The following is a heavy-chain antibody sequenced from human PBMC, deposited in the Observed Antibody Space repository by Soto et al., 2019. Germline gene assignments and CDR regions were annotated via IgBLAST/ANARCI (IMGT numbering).Heavy chain of an antibody. V-gene: IGHV1-24*01. D-gene: IGHD6-19*01. CDR1: GYTVNELS. J-gene: IGHJ6*02. Sequence: ASVKVSCKVSGYTVNELSIHWVRQAPGKGLEWLGGFDPEDGETIYAQKFQGRVTMTEDTSTDTAYMELSSLRSEDTAVYYCATLVYSSGWYAVGTVSPDYYYYGMDVWGQGTTVTVSS. CDR2: FDPEDGET. CDR3: ATLVYSSGWYAVGTVSPDYYYYGMDV.